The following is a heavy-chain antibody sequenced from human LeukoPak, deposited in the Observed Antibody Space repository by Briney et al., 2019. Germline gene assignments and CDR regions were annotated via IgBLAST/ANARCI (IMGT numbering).Heavy chain of an antibody. V-gene: IGHV4-4*07. D-gene: IGHD2-15*01. J-gene: IGHJ6*03. CDR2: VYATGIT. Sequence: SETLSLTCTVSGGSISSYYWSWIRQPAGKGLEWIGRVYATGITNYNPSLQSRVSMSVHMSKSQVSLQLTSVTAADTAVYYCAREGKCTTGSCFVGYYYDYLDVWGNGTTVTVSS. CDR1: GGSISSYY. CDR3: AREGKCTTGSCFVGYYYDYLDV.